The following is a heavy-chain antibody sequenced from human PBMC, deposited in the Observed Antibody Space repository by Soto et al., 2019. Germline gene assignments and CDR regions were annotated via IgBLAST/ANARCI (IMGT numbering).Heavy chain of an antibody. J-gene: IGHJ4*02. Sequence: PSQTLSLTCAISGDSVSSNSAAWNWIRQSPSRGLEWLGRTYYRSKWYDDYAVSVKSRITINPDTSKNQFSLQLNSVTPEDTAVYYCARESIAVAGTRRFDYWGQGTLVTVSS. V-gene: IGHV6-1*01. CDR3: ARESIAVAGTRRFDY. D-gene: IGHD6-19*01. CDR2: TYYRSKWYD. CDR1: GDSVSSNSAA.